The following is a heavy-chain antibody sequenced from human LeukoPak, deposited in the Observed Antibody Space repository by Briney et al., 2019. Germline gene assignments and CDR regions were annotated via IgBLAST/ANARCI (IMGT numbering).Heavy chain of an antibody. Sequence: SETLSLTCAVYGGSFSGYYWSWIRQPPGKGLEWIGEINHSGSTNYNPSLKSRVTIPVDTSKNQFSLKLSSVTAADTAVYYCARLTYYDYVWGSYPFDYWGQGTLVTVSS. D-gene: IGHD3-16*02. J-gene: IGHJ4*02. CDR3: ARLTYYDYVWGSYPFDY. CDR1: GGSFSGYY. CDR2: INHSGST. V-gene: IGHV4-34*01.